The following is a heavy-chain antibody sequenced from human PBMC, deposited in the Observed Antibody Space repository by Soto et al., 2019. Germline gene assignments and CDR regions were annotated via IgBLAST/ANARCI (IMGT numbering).Heavy chain of an antibody. Sequence: ETLSLTCTVSADSTRPLYYWIWIRQTSVKGLEWIGHSHPSGGTSYNPSLRSLVAISVDPSKNQFSLKVDSVAVANTVVYYCARVLWAYCGGDCALFYSWGQGIMVT. CDR3: ARVLWAYCGGDCALFYS. CDR1: ADSTRPLYY. V-gene: IGHV4-59*01. J-gene: IGHJ4*02. D-gene: IGHD2-21*02. CDR2: SHPSGGT.